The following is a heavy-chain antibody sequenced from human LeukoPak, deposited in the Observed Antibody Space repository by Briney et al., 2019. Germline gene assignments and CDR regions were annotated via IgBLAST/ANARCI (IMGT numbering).Heavy chain of an antibody. Sequence: KSGGSLRLSCAASGFTFSSYSMKWVRQAPGKGLEWVSSISSSSSYIYYADSVKGRFTISRDNAKNSLYLQMNSLRAEDTAVYYCARDISYYDILTGYLGGALDYWGQGTLVTVSS. CDR1: GFTFSSYS. CDR2: ISSSSSYI. J-gene: IGHJ4*02. D-gene: IGHD3-9*01. V-gene: IGHV3-21*04. CDR3: ARDISYYDILTGYLGGALDY.